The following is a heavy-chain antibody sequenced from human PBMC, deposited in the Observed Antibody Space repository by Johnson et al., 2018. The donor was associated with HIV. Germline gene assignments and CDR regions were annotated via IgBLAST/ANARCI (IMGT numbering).Heavy chain of an antibody. J-gene: IGHJ3*02. CDR2: IRYDGNNE. D-gene: IGHD2-15*01. CDR1: GFTFSSYS. V-gene: IGHV3-30*02. CDR3: ASVVVVVDVHDAFDM. Sequence: QVQLVESGGGVVQPGGSLRLSCAASGFTFSSYSMQWVRQAPGTGLEWVAFIRYDGNNEDYADSVKGRFTISRDNSKNTLYVQMNSLRPEDTAVYYCASVVVVVDVHDAFDMWGQGTMVTVYS.